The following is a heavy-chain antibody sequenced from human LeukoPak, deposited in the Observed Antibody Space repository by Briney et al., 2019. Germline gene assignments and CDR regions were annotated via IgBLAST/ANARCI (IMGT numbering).Heavy chain of an antibody. Sequence: PGGSLRLSCAASGFTFDDYAMHWVRQAPGKGLEWVSGISWNSGSIGYADSVKGRFTISRDNAKNSLYLQMNSLRAEDTALYYCAKDGAAAGLQGMDVWGKGTPVTVSS. J-gene: IGHJ6*04. CDR3: AKDGAAAGLQGMDV. CDR2: ISWNSGSI. D-gene: IGHD6-13*01. CDR1: GFTFDDYA. V-gene: IGHV3-9*01.